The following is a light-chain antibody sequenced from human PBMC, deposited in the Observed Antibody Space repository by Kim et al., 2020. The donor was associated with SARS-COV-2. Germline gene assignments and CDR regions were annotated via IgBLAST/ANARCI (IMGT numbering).Light chain of an antibody. CDR2: GGT. CDR3: QQYGSSPWT. J-gene: IGKJ1*01. Sequence: LSPGETGTLCCWASESVTSNFVAWYRQRPGQAPRLLTYGGTDRATGIPNRFGGSGSGTGFTLTISRLGPEDFGVYYCQQYGSSPWTFGQGTKLEI. V-gene: IGKV3-20*01. CDR1: ESVTSNF.